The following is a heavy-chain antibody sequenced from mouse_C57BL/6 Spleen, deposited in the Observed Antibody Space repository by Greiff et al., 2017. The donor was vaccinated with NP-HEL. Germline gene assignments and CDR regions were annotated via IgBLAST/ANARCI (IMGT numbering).Heavy chain of an antibody. CDR1: GYTFTSYW. J-gene: IGHJ4*01. CDR3: ARGAGTGAMDY. CDR2: IHPNSGST. V-gene: IGHV1-64*01. Sequence: VQLQQPGAELVKPGASVKLSCKASGYTFTSYWMHWVKQRPGQGLEWIGMIHPNSGSTNYNEKFKSKATLTVDKSSSTAYMQLISLTSEDSAVYYCARGAGTGAMDYWGQGTSVTVSS. D-gene: IGHD4-1*01.